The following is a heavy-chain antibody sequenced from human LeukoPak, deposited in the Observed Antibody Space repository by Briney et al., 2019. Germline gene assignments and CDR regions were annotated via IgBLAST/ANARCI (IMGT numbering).Heavy chain of an antibody. V-gene: IGHV4-30-4*01. CDR2: IYYSGST. CDR3: ARGGYYGSGSYWGTFDY. D-gene: IGHD3-10*01. J-gene: IGHJ4*02. Sequence: SQTLSLTCTVSGGSISSGDYYWSWIRQPPGTGLEWIGYIYYSGSTYYNPSLKSRVTISVDTSKNQFSLKLSSVTAADTAVYYCARGGYYGSGSYWGTFDYWGQRTLVTVSS. CDR1: GGSISSGDYY.